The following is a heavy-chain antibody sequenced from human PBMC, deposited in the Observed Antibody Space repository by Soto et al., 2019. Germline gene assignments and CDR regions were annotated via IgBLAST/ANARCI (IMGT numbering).Heavy chain of an antibody. CDR2: ISSDGSDK. D-gene: IGHD6-6*01. J-gene: IGHJ4*02. CDR1: GFTFSAYG. Sequence: PGGSLRLSCGASGFTFSAYGLDWVRQAPGKGLEWVAFISSDGSDKYYADSVKGRFTISRDNSNTLYLQMNSLRAEDTAVYYCAKGPLAAPYFFVYWGQGTLVTVSS. V-gene: IGHV3-30*02. CDR3: AKGPLAAPYFFVY.